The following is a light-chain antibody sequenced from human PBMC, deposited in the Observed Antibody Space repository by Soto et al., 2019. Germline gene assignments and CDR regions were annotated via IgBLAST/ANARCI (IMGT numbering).Light chain of an antibody. J-gene: IGKJ1*01. CDR3: QQYGSSPPWT. CDR2: GAS. V-gene: IGKV3-20*01. CDR1: QSVSSSH. Sequence: EIVLTQSPGTLSLSPGERATLSCRASQSVSSSHLAWYQQKPGQAPRLLIYGASSRATGIPDRFSGSGYGTDFTLTISRLEPEDFAVYYCQQYGSSPPWTCGQGTKVEIK.